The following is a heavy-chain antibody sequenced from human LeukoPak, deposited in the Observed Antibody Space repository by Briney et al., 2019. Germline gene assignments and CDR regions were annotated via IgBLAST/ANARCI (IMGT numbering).Heavy chain of an antibody. J-gene: IGHJ6*02. CDR3: AKDSSSTSRYHGMDV. D-gene: IGHD6-6*01. V-gene: IGHV3-23*01. CDR2: IIASGETT. CDR1: GFTFNNYG. Sequence: GGSLRLSCAASGFTFNNYGMRWVRQAPGQGLEWVSLIIASGETTYNVELVKGRFTVSRDNSKDTVYLQMKSLRAEDTALYYCAKDSSSTSRYHGMDVWGQGTTVTVSS.